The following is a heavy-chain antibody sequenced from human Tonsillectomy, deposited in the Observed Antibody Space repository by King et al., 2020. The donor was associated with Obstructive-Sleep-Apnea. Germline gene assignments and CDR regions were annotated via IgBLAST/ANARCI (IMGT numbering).Heavy chain of an antibody. J-gene: IGHJ4*02. V-gene: IGHV3-30-3*01. D-gene: IGHD4-17*01. CDR2: ISYDGSNK. CDR3: ARADYGDFAFDY. CDR1: GFIFSSYA. Sequence: VQLVESGGGVVQPGRSLRLSCAASGFIFSSYAMHWVRQAPGKGLEWVALISYDGSNKYYEDSVKGRFTISRDNSKNKLYLQMNSLRAEDTGVHYCARADYGDFAFDYWGQGTLVTVSS.